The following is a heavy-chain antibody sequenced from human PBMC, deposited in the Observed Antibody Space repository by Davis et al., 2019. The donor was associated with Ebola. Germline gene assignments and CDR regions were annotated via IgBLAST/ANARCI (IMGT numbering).Heavy chain of an antibody. J-gene: IGHJ4*02. D-gene: IGHD6-13*01. CDR1: GFTFSSYS. CDR3: ARVRSGSAPLRGAFDY. CDR2: ISSSSSTI. Sequence: PGGSLRLSCAASGFTFSSYSMNWVRQAPGKGLEWVSYISSSSSTIYYADSVKGRFTISRDNAKNSLYMQMNTLRADDTAVYYCARVRSGSAPLRGAFDYWGQGTLVTVSS. V-gene: IGHV3-48*01.